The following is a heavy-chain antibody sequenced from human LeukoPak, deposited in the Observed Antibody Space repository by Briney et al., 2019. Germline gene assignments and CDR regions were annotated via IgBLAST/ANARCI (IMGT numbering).Heavy chain of an antibody. CDR3: ASLGYDSSGYRPY. Sequence: SETLSLTCTVSGVSISSSSYYWGWIRQPPGKGLEWIGSIYYSGSTYYNPSLKSRVTISVDTSKNQFSLKLSSVTAADTAVYYCASLGYDSSGYRPYWGQGTLVTVSS. V-gene: IGHV4-39*01. D-gene: IGHD3-22*01. CDR1: GVSISSSSYY. J-gene: IGHJ4*02. CDR2: IYYSGST.